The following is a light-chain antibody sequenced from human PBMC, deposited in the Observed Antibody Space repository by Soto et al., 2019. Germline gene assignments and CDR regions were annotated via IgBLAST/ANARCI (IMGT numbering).Light chain of an antibody. CDR1: SGSVASNY. V-gene: IGLV6-57*02. J-gene: IGLJ1*01. CDR2: GDN. CDR3: QSYDRSSLYV. Sequence: NFMLTQPHSVSESLGKTVTISCTGSSGSVASNYVHWYQRRPGSAPTIVIYGDNQRPSGVPDRFSGSIDSSSNSASLTISRLKTEDEADYFCQSYDRSSLYVFGTGTKLTVL.